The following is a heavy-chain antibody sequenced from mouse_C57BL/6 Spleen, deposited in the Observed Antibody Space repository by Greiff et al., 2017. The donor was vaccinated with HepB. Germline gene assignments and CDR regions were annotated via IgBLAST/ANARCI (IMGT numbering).Heavy chain of an antibody. D-gene: IGHD1-1*01. CDR3: ARKDYGSSYGDY. Sequence: QVHLKQPGAELVRPGSSVKLSCKASGYTFTSYWMDWVKQRPGQGLEWIGNIYPSDSETHYNQKFKDKATLTVDKSSSTAYMQLSSLTSEDSAVYYCARKDYGSSYGDYWGQGTTLTVSS. CDR1: GYTFTSYW. J-gene: IGHJ2*01. V-gene: IGHV1-61*01. CDR2: IYPSDSET.